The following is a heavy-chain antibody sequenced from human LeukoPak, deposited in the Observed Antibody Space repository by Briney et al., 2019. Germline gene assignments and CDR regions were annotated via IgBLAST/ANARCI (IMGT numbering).Heavy chain of an antibody. CDR3: AREGPYNYYDNSGVQISWYFDL. Sequence: SETLSLTCTVSGGSINSGNYYWNWIRQPAGKGLEWIGRLYTSGSTNYNPSLKSRVTMSMNTSENQFSLKLSSVTAADTAVYYCAREGPYNYYDNSGVQISWYFDLWGRGTLVAVSS. CDR1: GGSINSGNYY. J-gene: IGHJ2*01. V-gene: IGHV4-61*02. D-gene: IGHD3-22*01. CDR2: LYTSGST.